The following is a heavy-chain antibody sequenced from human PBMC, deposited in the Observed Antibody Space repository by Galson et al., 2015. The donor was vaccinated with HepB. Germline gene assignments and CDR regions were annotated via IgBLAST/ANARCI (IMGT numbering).Heavy chain of an antibody. V-gene: IGHV3-30*18. J-gene: IGHJ4*02. CDR3: AKDPYRIVGVSKGSGHFDY. CDR1: GFIFSNYG. Sequence: SLRLSCAASGFIFSNYGMHWVRQAPGKGLEWVAVILNDGSNMYYADSVKGRFTISRDNSKNTLYLQMNSPRVEDTAVYYCAKDPYRIVGVSKGSGHFDYWGQGTLVTVSS. CDR2: ILNDGSNM. D-gene: IGHD1-26*01.